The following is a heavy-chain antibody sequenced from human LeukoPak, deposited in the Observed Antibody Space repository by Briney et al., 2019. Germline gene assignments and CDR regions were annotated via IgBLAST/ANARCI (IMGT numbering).Heavy chain of an antibody. CDR2: IYYSGST. D-gene: IGHD5-12*01. Sequence: PSETLSLTCTVSGGSISSSSYYCGWIRQPPGKGLEWIGSIYYSGSTYYNPPLKSRDTISVDTSKNQFSLKLSSVTAADTAVYYCARSVDIAATSDYWGQGTLVTVSS. CDR1: GGSISSSSYY. V-gene: IGHV4-39*07. CDR3: ARSVDIAATSDY. J-gene: IGHJ4*02.